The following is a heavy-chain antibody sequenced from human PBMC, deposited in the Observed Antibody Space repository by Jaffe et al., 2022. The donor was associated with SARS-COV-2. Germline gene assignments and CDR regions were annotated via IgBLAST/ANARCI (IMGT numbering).Heavy chain of an antibody. CDR2: IAFNSNSI. J-gene: IGHJ6*02. D-gene: IGHD5-12*01. CDR3: ARDRLPRGYSSNTETYYYGADV. Sequence: EVLLVESGGGLVKPGGSLRISCAASGFTFGRYSMNWVRQAPGKGLEWVASIAFNSNSIYDADSVKGRFIISRDNAKNSLYLQMNSLRAEDTAVYYCARDRLPRGYSSNTETYYYGADVWGQGTTVIVSS. V-gene: IGHV3-21*01. CDR1: GFTFGRYS.